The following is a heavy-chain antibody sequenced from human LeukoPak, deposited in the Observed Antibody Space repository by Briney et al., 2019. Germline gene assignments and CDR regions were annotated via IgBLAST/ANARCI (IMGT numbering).Heavy chain of an antibody. CDR1: GYSISRSHW. J-gene: IGHJ4*02. Sequence: SDTLSLTCDVSGYSISRSHWWGWFRQPPGKGLEWIGYMYYIGVAYYNTSLNSRIHMSVDTSKNQFSLKVTSVTAADTAVYYCARGYSANYGRIDYWGQGTLVTVSS. V-gene: IGHV4-28*03. CDR3: ARGYSANYGRIDY. D-gene: IGHD1-26*01. CDR2: MYYIGVA.